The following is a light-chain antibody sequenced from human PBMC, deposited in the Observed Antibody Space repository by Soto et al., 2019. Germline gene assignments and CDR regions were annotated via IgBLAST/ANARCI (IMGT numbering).Light chain of an antibody. J-gene: IGLJ1*01. CDR2: DAR. CDR3: PVWDTTTDQYI. V-gene: IGLV3-21*02. Sequence: SYELTQPPSVSVAPGQTATISCGGDDVGGKSVQWYQQKPGQAPVLVLYDARDRPSGIPERFSGSNSGNTATLTISWVEAGDEADFYCPVWDTTTDQYIFGSGTKVTVL. CDR1: DVGGKS.